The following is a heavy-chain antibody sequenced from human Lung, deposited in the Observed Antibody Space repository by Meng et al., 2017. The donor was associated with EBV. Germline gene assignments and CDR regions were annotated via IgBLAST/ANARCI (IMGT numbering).Heavy chain of an antibody. CDR2: TNENGRIT. V-gene: IGHV3-74*01. CDR3: SRDLVGSDDD. J-gene: IGHJ4*02. D-gene: IGHD6-25*01. CDR1: GFRFSRYW. Sequence: EVPLVESGGTLVQPGGSLRLSCAVSGFRFSRYWMHWVRQVPGKGLEWVSRTNENGRITNYADSVKGRFTISRDNTKNTLYLQMNSLRAEDTAVYFCSRDLVGSDDDWGQGTLVTASS.